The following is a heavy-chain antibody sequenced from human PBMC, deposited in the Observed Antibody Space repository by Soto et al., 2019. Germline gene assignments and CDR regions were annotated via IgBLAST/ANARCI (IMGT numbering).Heavy chain of an antibody. D-gene: IGHD2-15*01. CDR2: IYPGDSDT. CDR1: GYSFTSYW. J-gene: IGHJ5*02. Sequence: PGQSLNISCKGSGYSFTSYWIGWVRQMTGKGLEWMGIIYPGDSDTRYSPSFQGQVTISADKSISTAYLQWSSLKASDTAMYYYARMTEYCSGGSCYLAWLDPWGQGTLVTVSS. V-gene: IGHV5-51*01. CDR3: ARMTEYCSGGSCYLAWLDP.